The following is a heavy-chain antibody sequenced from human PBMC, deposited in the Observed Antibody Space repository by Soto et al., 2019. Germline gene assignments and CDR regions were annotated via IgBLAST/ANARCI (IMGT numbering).Heavy chain of an antibody. CDR2: ISAYNGNT. J-gene: IGHJ4*02. D-gene: IGHD2-2*01. CDR3: ARRGCISTTCPVDY. V-gene: IGHV1-18*01. Sequence: ASVKVSCKASGYTFTSYGISWVRQAPGQGLEWMGWISAYNGNTNYAQKLQGRVTTTTDTSTSTAYMELRSLRSDDTAVYYCARRGCISTTCPVDYWGQGTLVTVSS. CDR1: GYTFTSYG.